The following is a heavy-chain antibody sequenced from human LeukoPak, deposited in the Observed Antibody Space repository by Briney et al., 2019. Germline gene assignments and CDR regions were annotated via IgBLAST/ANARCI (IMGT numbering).Heavy chain of an antibody. CDR3: ARQYRILTGYPDY. D-gene: IGHD3-9*01. V-gene: IGHV7-4-1*02. CDR2: INTNTGNP. J-gene: IGHJ4*02. Sequence: ASAKVSCKASGYTFTNYAMNWVRQAPGQGLEWMGWINTNTGNPTYAQGFTERFVFSLDTSVSTAYLQISSLKAEDTAVYYCARQYRILTGYPDYWGQGTLATVSS. CDR1: GYTFTNYA.